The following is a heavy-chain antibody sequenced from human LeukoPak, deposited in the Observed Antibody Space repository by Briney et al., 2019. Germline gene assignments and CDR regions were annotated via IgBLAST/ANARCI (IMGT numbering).Heavy chain of an antibody. J-gene: IGHJ5*02. Sequence: GSLRLSCAASGFTFSSYAMSWVRQAPGKGLEWIGSIYYSGSTYYNPSLKSRVTISVDTSKNQFSLKLSSVTAADTAVYYCARLGVTMVRGVISWGQGTLVTVSS. CDR2: IYYSGST. D-gene: IGHD3-10*01. CDR1: GFTFSSYA. V-gene: IGHV4-38-2*01. CDR3: ARLGVTMVRGVIS.